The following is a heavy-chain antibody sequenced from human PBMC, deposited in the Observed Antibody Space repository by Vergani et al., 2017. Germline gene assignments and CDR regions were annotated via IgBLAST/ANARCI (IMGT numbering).Heavy chain of an antibody. CDR3: ASSTYGSGSYPRDY. D-gene: IGHD3-10*01. CDR2: ISSSSSYT. Sequence: QVQLVESGGGLVKPGGSLRLSCAASGFTFSDYYMSWIRQAPGKGLEWVSYISSSSSYTNYADSVKGRFTISRDNAKNSLYLQMNSLRAEDTAVYYCASSTYGSGSYPRDYWGQGTLVTVSS. V-gene: IGHV3-11*05. J-gene: IGHJ4*02. CDR1: GFTFSDYY.